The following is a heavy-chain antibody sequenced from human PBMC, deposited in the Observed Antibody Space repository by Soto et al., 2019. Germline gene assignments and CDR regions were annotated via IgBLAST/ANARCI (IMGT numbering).Heavy chain of an antibody. CDR1: GFTFSNAW. J-gene: IGHJ2*01. D-gene: IGHD2-21*02. CDR3: TRLRAYCGGDCYPGWYFDL. Sequence: EVQLVESGGGLVKPGGSLRLSCAASGFTFSNAWMNWVRQAPGKGLEWVGRIKSKTDGGTTDYAAPVKGRFTISRDDSKNTLYLQMNSLKTEDTAVYYCTRLRAYCGGDCYPGWYFDLWGRGTLVTVSS. V-gene: IGHV3-15*07. CDR2: IKSKTDGGTT.